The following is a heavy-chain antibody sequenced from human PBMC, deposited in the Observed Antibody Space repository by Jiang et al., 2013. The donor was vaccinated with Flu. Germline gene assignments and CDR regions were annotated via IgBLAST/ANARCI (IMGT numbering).Heavy chain of an antibody. J-gene: IGHJ4*02. CDR2: ISYSGTT. CDR1: GGISSYY. V-gene: IGHV4-59*08. CDR3: ARRGPALTFDY. Sequence: GLVKPSETLSLTCTVSGGISSYYWSWIRQPPGKRLEWIGYISYSGTTNYNPSLKSRVTILVDTSKNQYSLSLSSVTAADTAVYYCARRGPALTFDYWGRGTLIT.